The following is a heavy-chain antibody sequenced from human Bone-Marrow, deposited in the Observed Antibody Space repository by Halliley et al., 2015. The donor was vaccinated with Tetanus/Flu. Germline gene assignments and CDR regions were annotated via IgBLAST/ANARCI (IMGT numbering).Heavy chain of an antibody. CDR3: GRLAKLSGPARWSRPVDS. J-gene: IGHJ5*01. Sequence: TLSLTCIVSGASVSGFFWSWIRQPPGKGLQYIGYVSHSGTSTVNPSLKSRVTISLDTSKNSVSLNLTSVTAADTAVYFCGRLAKLSGPARWSRPVDSWGQGALVTVSS. CDR1: GASVSGFF. CDR2: VSHSGTS. V-gene: IGHV4-59*08. D-gene: IGHD2-15*01.